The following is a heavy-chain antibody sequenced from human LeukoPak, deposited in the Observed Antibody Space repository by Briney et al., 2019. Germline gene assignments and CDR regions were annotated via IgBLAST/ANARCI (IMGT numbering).Heavy chain of an antibody. D-gene: IGHD3-3*01. V-gene: IGHV1-18*01. Sequence: ASVKVSCKASGYTFTNYGISWVRQAPGQGLEWMGWISAYNGNTNYAQKLQGRVTMTTDTSTSTAYMELRSLRSDDTAVYYCAREYDFWSGYYNYYYYMDVWGKGTTVTVSS. CDR3: AREYDFWSGYYNYYYYMDV. J-gene: IGHJ6*03. CDR2: ISAYNGNT. CDR1: GYTFTNYG.